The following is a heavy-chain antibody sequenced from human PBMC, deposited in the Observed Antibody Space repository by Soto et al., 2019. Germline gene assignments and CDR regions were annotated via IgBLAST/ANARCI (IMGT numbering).Heavy chain of an antibody. D-gene: IGHD4-17*01. CDR2: MYNTGST. CDR3: ARDRRGDYGDY. CDR1: GGSISRYY. Sequence: SETLSLTCTVSGGSISRYYWSWIRQPPGKGLEWIGYMYNTGSTVYNPPFKSRVTISVDTSKNQFSLKLNSVTAADTAVYYCARDRRGDYGDY. J-gene: IGHJ4*03. V-gene: IGHV4-59*01.